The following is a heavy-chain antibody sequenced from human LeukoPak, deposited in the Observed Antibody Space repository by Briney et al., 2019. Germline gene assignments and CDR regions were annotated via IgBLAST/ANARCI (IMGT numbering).Heavy chain of an antibody. V-gene: IGHV1-69*04. CDR2: IIPILGIA. D-gene: IGHD6-13*01. Sequence: GSSVKVSCKASGGTFSSYAISWVRQAPGQGLEWMGRIIPILGIANYAQKFQGRVTITADESTSTAYMVLNSLRPEDTAVYYCARESGSSLYYLDSWGQGTLITVSS. CDR1: GGTFSSYA. CDR3: ARESGSSLYYLDS. J-gene: IGHJ4*02.